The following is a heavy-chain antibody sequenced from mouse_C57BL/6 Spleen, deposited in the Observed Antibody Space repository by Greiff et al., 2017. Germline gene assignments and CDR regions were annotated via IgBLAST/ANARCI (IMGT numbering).Heavy chain of an antibody. D-gene: IGHD1-1*01. CDR2: INPNNGGT. Sequence: VQLKQSGPELVKPGASVKIPCKASGYTFTDYNMDWVKQSHGKSLEWIGDINPNNGGTIYNQKFKGKATLTVDKSSSTAYMELRSLTSEDTAVYYCARSLNYYGSSSYAMDYWGQGTSVTVSS. J-gene: IGHJ4*01. V-gene: IGHV1-18*01. CDR1: GYTFTDYN. CDR3: ARSLNYYGSSSYAMDY.